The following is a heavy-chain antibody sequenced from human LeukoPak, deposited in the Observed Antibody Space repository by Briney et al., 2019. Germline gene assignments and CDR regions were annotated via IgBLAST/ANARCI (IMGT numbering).Heavy chain of an antibody. CDR3: AKVNWCSASCADA. V-gene: IGHV3-23*01. Sequence: GGSLRLSCAASEFTFSDYYMNWVRQAPGKGLEWVSGISGNGYSTHYADSVKGRFTISRDNSKSTLSLQMNSLRAEDTAVYYCAKVNWCSASCADAWGQGTLVTVSS. D-gene: IGHD2-2*01. CDR1: EFTFSDYY. J-gene: IGHJ4*02. CDR2: ISGNGYST.